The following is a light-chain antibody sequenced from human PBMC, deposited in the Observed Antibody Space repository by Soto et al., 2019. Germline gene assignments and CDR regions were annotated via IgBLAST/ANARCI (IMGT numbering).Light chain of an antibody. CDR1: SSDVGGYNY. J-gene: IGLJ1*01. V-gene: IGLV2-8*01. Sequence: QSVLTQPPSASGSPGQSVTISCTGTSSDVGGYNYVSWYQQHPGKAPKLMIYEVSKRPSGVPDRFSGSKSGNTASLTVSGLQAEDEADYYCLSYDSGLSEAVFGSGTKLTVL. CDR3: LSYDSGLSEAV. CDR2: EVS.